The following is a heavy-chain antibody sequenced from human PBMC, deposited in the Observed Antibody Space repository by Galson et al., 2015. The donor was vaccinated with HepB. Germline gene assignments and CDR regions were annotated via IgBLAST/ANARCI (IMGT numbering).Heavy chain of an antibody. D-gene: IGHD3-3*01. CDR1: GYTFTSYD. CDR3: ARPLTILGVGGYYMDV. J-gene: IGHJ6*03. CDR2: MNPNSGNT. Sequence: SVKVSCKASGYTFTSYDINWVRQATGQGLEWMGWMNPNSGNTGYAQKFQGRVTMTRNTSISTAYMQLSSLRSEDTAIYYCARPLTILGVGGYYMDVWGKGTTVTVSS. V-gene: IGHV1-8*01.